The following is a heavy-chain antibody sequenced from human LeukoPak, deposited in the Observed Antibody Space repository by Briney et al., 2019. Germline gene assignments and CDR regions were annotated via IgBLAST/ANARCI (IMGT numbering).Heavy chain of an antibody. CDR2: IIPIFGTA. V-gene: IGHV1-69*13. D-gene: IGHD4-17*01. J-gene: IGHJ4*02. CDR3: ANLNYGDYVVY. Sequence: AASVTVSCKASGGTFSSYAISWVRQAPGQGLEWMGGIIPIFGTANYAQKFQGRVTITADESTSTAYMELSSLRSEDTAVYYCANLNYGDYVVYWGQGTLVTVSS. CDR1: GGTFSSYA.